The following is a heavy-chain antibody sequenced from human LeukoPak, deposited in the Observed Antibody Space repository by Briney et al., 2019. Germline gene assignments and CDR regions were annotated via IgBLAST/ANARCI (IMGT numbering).Heavy chain of an antibody. CDR3: ARDRWVIEAAAGMPRWFDP. Sequence: GGSLRLSCAASGFTFSSYWMHWVRKAPGKGLVWVSRINTDGSSTSYADSVKGRFTISRDNAKNTLYLQMNSLRAEDTAVYYCARDRWVIEAAAGMPRWFDPWGQGTLVTVSS. V-gene: IGHV3-74*01. CDR2: INTDGSST. CDR1: GFTFSSYW. D-gene: IGHD6-13*01. J-gene: IGHJ5*02.